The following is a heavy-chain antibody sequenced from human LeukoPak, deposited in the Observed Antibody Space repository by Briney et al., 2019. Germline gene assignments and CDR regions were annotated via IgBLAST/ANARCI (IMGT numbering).Heavy chain of an antibody. CDR2: IKKKGDGGTT. V-gene: IGHV3-15*01. J-gene: IGHJ4*02. D-gene: IGHD3-10*01. CDR1: GFPFSDDW. CDR3: PTVTMVRGYDY. Sequence: GGSLRLSCAASGFPFSDDWMNWVRQAPGKGLEWVGRIKKKGDGGTTDYAAPVKGRFTISRDDSKNMLYLEMNNLKIEDTAVYYCPTVTMVRGYDYWGQGTLVTVSS.